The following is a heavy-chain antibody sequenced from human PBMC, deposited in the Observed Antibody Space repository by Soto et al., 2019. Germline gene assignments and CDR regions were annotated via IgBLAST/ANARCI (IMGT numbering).Heavy chain of an antibody. D-gene: IGHD2-15*01. V-gene: IGHV1-18*01. J-gene: IGHJ6*02. Sequence: ASVKVSCKASGYTFTSYAMHWVRQAPGQRLEWMGWISAYNGNTNYAQKLQGRVTMTTDTSTSTAYMELRSLRSDDTAVYYCARDRVVRGYYYGMDVWGQGTTVTVSS. CDR3: ARDRVVRGYYYGMDV. CDR1: GYTFTSYA. CDR2: ISAYNGNT.